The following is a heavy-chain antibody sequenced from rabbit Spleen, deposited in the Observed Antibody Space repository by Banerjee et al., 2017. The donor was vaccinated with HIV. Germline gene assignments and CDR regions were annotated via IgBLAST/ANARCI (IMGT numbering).Heavy chain of an antibody. D-gene: IGHD2-1*01. J-gene: IGHJ4*01. CDR3: VRDRADIGGDYGPYYFDL. Sequence: QEQLVESGGGLVQPGGSPKLSCKASGFDFSGYGVSWVRQAPGKGLEWIGYIDPVFGGTYYASWMNGRFTISSHNAQNTLYLQLNSLIAADTATYFCVRDRADIGGDYGPYYFDLWGPGTLVTVS. CDR1: GFDFSGYG. CDR2: IDPVFGGT. V-gene: IGHV1S47*01.